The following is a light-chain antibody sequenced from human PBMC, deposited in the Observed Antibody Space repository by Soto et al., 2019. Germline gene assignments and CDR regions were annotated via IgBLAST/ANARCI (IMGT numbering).Light chain of an antibody. Sequence: DVRMTQYPSSLSESVGDTITITCRASRTVNTYLNWFQQKPGEPPRLLIYDASTSHDGVPSRFSGSGSGADFTLTIIGLQPEDFASYHCQQTYSDISFGGGTKV. CDR3: QQTYSDIS. CDR1: RTVNTY. J-gene: IGKJ4*01. V-gene: IGKV1-39*01. CDR2: DAS.